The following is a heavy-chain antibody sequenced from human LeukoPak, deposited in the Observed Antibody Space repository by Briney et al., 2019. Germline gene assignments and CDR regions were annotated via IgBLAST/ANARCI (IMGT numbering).Heavy chain of an antibody. D-gene: IGHD3-10*01. CDR2: LYFSGNT. CDR1: VGYISTYY. CDR3: ARLGRAAAFDI. Sequence: SETLSLTCTVKVGYISTYYWSWIRQPPGQGLEWIGNLYFSGNTNYNPSLKSRVTISVDTSKNQFSLKLTSVNAADTPLYHCARLGRAAAFDIWGQGTTVTVSS. J-gene: IGHJ3*02. V-gene: IGHV4-59*08.